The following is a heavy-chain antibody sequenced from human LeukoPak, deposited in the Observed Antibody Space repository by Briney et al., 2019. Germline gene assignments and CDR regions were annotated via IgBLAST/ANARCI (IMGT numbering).Heavy chain of an antibody. Sequence: PGGSLRLSCAASGFTFDDYAMHWVRQAPGKGLEWVSGISWNSGSIGYADSVKGRFTISRDNAKNSLYLQMNSLRAEDTALYYCAKDSRSGYYYFDYWGQGTLVTVSS. D-gene: IGHD3-3*01. CDR2: ISWNSGSI. J-gene: IGHJ4*02. V-gene: IGHV3-9*01. CDR1: GFTFDDYA. CDR3: AKDSRSGYYYFDY.